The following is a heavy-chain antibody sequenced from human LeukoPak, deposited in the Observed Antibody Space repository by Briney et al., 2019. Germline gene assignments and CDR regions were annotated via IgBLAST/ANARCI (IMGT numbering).Heavy chain of an antibody. D-gene: IGHD2-15*01. CDR3: ARDRRYCSGGSCYLSWFDP. J-gene: IGHJ5*02. CDR2: INAGNSNT. CDR1: GYTFTSYA. Sequence: ASVKVSCKASGYTFTSYAMHWVRQAPGQRLEWMGWINAGNSNTKYSQKFQGRVTITRDTSASTAYMELSSLRSEDTAVYYCARDRRYCSGGSCYLSWFDPWGQGTLVTVSS. V-gene: IGHV1-3*01.